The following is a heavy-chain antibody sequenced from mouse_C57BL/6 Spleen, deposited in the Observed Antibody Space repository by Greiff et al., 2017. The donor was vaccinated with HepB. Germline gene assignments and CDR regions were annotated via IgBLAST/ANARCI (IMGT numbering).Heavy chain of an antibody. V-gene: IGHV14-2*01. CDR1: GFNIKDYY. CDR2: IDPEDGET. Sequence: VQLQQSGAELVKPGASVKLSCTASGFNIKDYYMHWVKQRTEQGLEWIGRIDPEDGETKYAPKFQGKATITADTSSNTAYLQHSSLTSEDTAVYYWARGRGDRRYAMDYWGQGTSVTVSS. J-gene: IGHJ4*01. CDR3: ARGRGDRRYAMDY.